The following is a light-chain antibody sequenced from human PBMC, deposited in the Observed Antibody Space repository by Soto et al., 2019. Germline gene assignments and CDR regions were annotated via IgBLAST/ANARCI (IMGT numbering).Light chain of an antibody. Sequence: IVMTQSPATLSVSPWERATLSCRASQNIYSNIAWYQQRPGQAPRLLIYDASNRATGIPARFSGSGSGTEFTLTISSLQPDDFATYYCQHYNSYSEAFGQGTKVDIK. J-gene: IGKJ1*01. CDR3: QHYNSYSEA. CDR1: QNIYSN. CDR2: DAS. V-gene: IGKV3D-15*01.